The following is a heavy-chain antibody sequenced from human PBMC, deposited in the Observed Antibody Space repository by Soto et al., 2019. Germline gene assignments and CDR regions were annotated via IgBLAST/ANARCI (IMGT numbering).Heavy chain of an antibody. J-gene: IGHJ6*03. CDR2: INHSGST. CDR1: GGSFSGYY. D-gene: IGHD1-26*01. V-gene: IGHV4-34*01. Sequence: QVQLQQWGAGLLKPSETLSLTCAVYGGSFSGYYWSWIRQPPGKGLEWSGEINHSGSTNYNPSLKRRVTISVDTSKNQFSLKLSSVTAADTAVYYCARGPMEGAWYYYYMDVWGKGTTVTVSS. CDR3: ARGPMEGAWYYYYMDV.